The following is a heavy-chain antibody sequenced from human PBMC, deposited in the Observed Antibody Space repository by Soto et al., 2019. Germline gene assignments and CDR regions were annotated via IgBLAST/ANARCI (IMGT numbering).Heavy chain of an antibody. D-gene: IGHD3-10*01. CDR3: ARLVPQRNGYYYGSGSFGPYNWFDP. CDR2: INHSGST. Sequence: SETLSLTCAVYGGSFSGYYWSWIRQPPGKGLEWIGEINHSGSTNYNPSLKSRVTISVDTSKNQFSLKLSSVTAADTAVYYCARLVPQRNGYYYGSGSFGPYNWFDPWGQGTLVTVSS. J-gene: IGHJ5*02. V-gene: IGHV4-34*01. CDR1: GGSFSGYY.